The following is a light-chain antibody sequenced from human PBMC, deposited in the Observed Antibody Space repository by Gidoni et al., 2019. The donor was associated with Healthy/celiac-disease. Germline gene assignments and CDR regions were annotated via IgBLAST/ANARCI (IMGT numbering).Light chain of an antibody. CDR2: GAS. V-gene: IGKV3-15*01. CDR3: QQYSNWPPFT. J-gene: IGKJ4*01. CDR1: ETIDYK. Sequence: ETVLTQSPVTLSVSSGERAALSCRPSETIDYKLAWYQQKPGQAPRLLIYGASIRATGVPDRFRGSGSGTEFTLTISSLQSEDFAFYYCQQYSNWPPFTFGGGTKVEMK.